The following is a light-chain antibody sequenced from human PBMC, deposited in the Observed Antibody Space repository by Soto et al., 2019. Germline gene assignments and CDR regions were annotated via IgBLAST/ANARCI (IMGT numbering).Light chain of an antibody. Sequence: QSALTQPRSVSGSPGQSVTISCTGTSSDVGGSNYVSWYQQHPGKAPKFLIYDVSERPSGVPDRFSGSKSGNTASLTISGLQAEDEADYYCAAWDDSLNGPVFGGGTKVTVL. V-gene: IGLV2-11*01. CDR2: DVS. J-gene: IGLJ2*01. CDR3: AAWDDSLNGPV. CDR1: SSDVGGSNY.